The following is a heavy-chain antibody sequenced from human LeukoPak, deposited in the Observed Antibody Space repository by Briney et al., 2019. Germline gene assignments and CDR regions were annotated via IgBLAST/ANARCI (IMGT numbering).Heavy chain of an antibody. V-gene: IGHV4-4*02. CDR1: GGSISSSNW. Sequence: SGTLSLTCAVSGGSISSSNWWSWVRQPPGKGLEWIGEIYHSGSTNYNPSLKSRVTISVDTSKNQFSLKLSSVTAADTAVYYCARGIAAFLRYYYYMDVWGKGTTVTISS. CDR3: ARGIAAFLRYYYYMDV. J-gene: IGHJ6*03. CDR2: IYHSGST. D-gene: IGHD6-13*01.